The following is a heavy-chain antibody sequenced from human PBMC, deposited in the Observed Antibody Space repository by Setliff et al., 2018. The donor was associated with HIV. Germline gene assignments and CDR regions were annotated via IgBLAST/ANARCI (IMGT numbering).Heavy chain of an antibody. D-gene: IGHD6-19*01. CDR1: GFTLSSYS. V-gene: IGHV3-21*01. J-gene: IGHJ4*02. CDR2: ISSSSSYI. Sequence: GGSLRLSCVASGFTLSSYSMNWVRQAPGKGLEWVSSISSSSSYIYYADAVKGRFTISRDNAKNSLYLQMNSLRAEDTAVYYCARVEIAVAGPSYYCGQGTLFTVSS. CDR3: ARVEIAVAGPSYY.